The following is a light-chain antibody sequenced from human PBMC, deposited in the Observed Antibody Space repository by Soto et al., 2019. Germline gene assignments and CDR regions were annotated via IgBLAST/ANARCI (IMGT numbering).Light chain of an antibody. CDR3: LQYNGFPRT. CDR2: AAS. CDR1: QAMGSY. J-gene: IGKJ1*01. V-gene: IGKV1-17*01. Sequence: IKMTKSPSSLSASVGDRVTIPCRASQAMGSYLGWYQKKPGKAPKRLIYAASSLQSGVPSSFSGSGSGTEFTLTISSLQPEDFATYYCLQYNGFPRTFGQGTKVEVK.